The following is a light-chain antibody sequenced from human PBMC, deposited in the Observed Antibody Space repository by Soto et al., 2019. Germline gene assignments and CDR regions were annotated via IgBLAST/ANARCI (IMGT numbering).Light chain of an antibody. CDR3: QQYDKWPRT. V-gene: IGKV3-15*01. J-gene: IGKJ1*01. CDR1: QSVSRK. CDR2: GAS. Sequence: EIVMTQSPATLSVSPGARATLPCRASQSVSRKLAWYQQTRGQAPRLLMYGASTRATGVPARFSGSGSGTEFTLTISNLQSEDFAVYHCQQYDKWPRTFGQGTKVDIK.